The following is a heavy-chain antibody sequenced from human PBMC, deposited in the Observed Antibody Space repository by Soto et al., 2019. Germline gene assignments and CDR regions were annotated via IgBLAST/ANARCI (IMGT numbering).Heavy chain of an antibody. CDR2: SHHTGST. CDR1: GGPISSISHW. D-gene: IGHD3-10*01. CDR3: ARKEEYGNSHFGY. J-gene: IGHJ4*02. V-gene: IGHV4-4*02. Sequence: SETLSLTCTVSGGPISSISHWWNWVRRSPGKGLEWIGESHHTGSTNYNPPLKSRVIISVDKSKNEFSLKLSYLTAADTAVYYCARKEEYGNSHFGYWGQGTLVTVSS.